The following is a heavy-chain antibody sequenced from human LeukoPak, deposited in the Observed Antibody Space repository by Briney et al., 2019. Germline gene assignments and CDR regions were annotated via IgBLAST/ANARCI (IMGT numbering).Heavy chain of an antibody. CDR3: ARSPDILTGEDFDY. CDR2: INPNSGGT. CDR1: GFTFSSYG. D-gene: IGHD3-9*01. J-gene: IGHJ4*02. Sequence: PGGSLRLSCAASGFTFSSYGMHWVRQAPGQGLEWMGWINPNSGGTNFAQKFQYRVTMTRDTSISTAYMELSRLRSDDSAAYYCARSPDILTGEDFDYWGQGTLVTVSS. V-gene: IGHV1-2*02.